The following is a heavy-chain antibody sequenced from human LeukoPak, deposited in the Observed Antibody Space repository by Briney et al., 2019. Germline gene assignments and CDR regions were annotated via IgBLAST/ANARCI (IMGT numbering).Heavy chain of an antibody. Sequence: PGGSLRLSCAASGFTFSSYEMNWVRQAPGKGLEWLSYISSSGSTIYYADSVKGRFTISRDNAKNSLYLQMSSLRAGDTAVYYCARDFRRFDFWGQGTMVTVSS. CDR3: ARDFRRFDF. CDR1: GFTFSSYE. CDR2: ISSSGSTI. V-gene: IGHV3-48*03. J-gene: IGHJ3*01.